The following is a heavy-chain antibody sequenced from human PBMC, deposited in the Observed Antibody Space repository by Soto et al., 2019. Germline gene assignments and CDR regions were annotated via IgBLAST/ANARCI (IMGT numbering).Heavy chain of an antibody. D-gene: IGHD3-22*01. J-gene: IGHJ3*01. V-gene: IGHV5-51*01. CDR3: ARQTHYGSSAKRGFDV. CDR1: GYSFTSYW. CDR2: IYPDDSDS. Sequence: GESLKISCKGSGYSFTSYWIGWVRHMPGKGLEWMGIIYPDDSDSRYSPSFQGQVTISDAKSISTAYLQWSSLKASDTAMYYCARQTHYGSSAKRGFDVWGQGTMVTVSS.